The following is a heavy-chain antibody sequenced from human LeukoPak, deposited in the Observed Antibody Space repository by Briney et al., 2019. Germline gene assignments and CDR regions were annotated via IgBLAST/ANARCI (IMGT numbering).Heavy chain of an antibody. CDR3: ARQSAVAGFGFDY. CDR2: IYYSGST. V-gene: IGHV4-39*01. D-gene: IGHD6-19*01. Sequence: SETLSLTCTVSGGSISSADSYWGWIRQPPGKGLEWIGSIYYSGSTYYNPSLKSRVTISVDTSKNQFSLKLSSVTAADTAVYYCARQSAVAGFGFDYWGQGTLVTVSS. CDR1: GGSISSADSY. J-gene: IGHJ4*02.